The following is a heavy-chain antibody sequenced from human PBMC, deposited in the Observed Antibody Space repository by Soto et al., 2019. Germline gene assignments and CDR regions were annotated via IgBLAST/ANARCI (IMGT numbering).Heavy chain of an antibody. J-gene: IGHJ6*02. V-gene: IGHV1-69*12. D-gene: IGHD4-4*01. CDR2: IIPIFGTA. CDR1: GGTFSSYA. CDR3: ARDGGPTTVTTGYYDYGMDV. Sequence: QVQLVQSGAEVKKPGSSVKVSCKASGGTFSSYAISWVRQAPGQGLEWMGGIIPIFGTANYAQKFQGRVTSTADESTSTAYMELSSLRSEDTAVYYCARDGGPTTVTTGYYDYGMDVWGQGTTVTVSS.